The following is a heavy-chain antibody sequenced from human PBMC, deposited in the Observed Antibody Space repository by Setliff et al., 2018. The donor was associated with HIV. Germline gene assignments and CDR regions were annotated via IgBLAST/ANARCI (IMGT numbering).Heavy chain of an antibody. CDR1: GFTFSSYS. CDR3: ARDGITIFGVVIDY. Sequence: PGGSLRLSCAASGFTFSSYSMNWVRQAPGKGLEWVSYISSSSSTIYYADSVKGRFTISRDNAKNSLYLQMNSLRAEDTAVYYCARDGITIFGVVIDYWGQGTLVTVSS. D-gene: IGHD3-3*01. V-gene: IGHV3-48*01. CDR2: ISSSSSTI. J-gene: IGHJ4*02.